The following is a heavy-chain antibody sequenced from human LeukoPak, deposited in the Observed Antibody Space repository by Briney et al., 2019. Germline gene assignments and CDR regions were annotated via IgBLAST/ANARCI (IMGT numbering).Heavy chain of an antibody. Sequence: PGGSLRLSCAASGFTFSSYAMSWVRQAPGKGLEWVSAISGSGGSTYYADSVKGRFTISRDNSKNTLYLQMNSLRAEDTAVYYCAAGRGYSYDPLDYWGQGTLVTVSS. V-gene: IGHV3-23*01. CDR2: ISGSGGST. J-gene: IGHJ4*02. CDR3: AAGRGYSYDPLDY. CDR1: GFTFSSYA. D-gene: IGHD5-18*01.